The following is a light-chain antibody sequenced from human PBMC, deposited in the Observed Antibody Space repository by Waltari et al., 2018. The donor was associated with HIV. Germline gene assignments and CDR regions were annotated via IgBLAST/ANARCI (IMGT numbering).Light chain of an antibody. Sequence: QSVLTQPPSASGTPGQRVTISCSGSSSNIRSNTVSWYHQVPGTAPKVLIYSNDDLPSGVPDRFSGSKSGTSASRAISGLQSEDEADYYCATWDDSLNGWVFGGGTKVTVL. CDR3: ATWDDSLNGWV. J-gene: IGLJ3*02. CDR2: SND. V-gene: IGLV1-44*01. CDR1: SSNIRSNT.